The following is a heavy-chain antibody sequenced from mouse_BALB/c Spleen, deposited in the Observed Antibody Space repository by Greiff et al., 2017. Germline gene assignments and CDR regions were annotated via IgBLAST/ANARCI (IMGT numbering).Heavy chain of an antibody. CDR3: ARHGDGNYEGDY. Sequence: EVHLVESGGGLVKPGGSLKLSCAASGFAFSSYDMSWVRQTPEKRLEWVAYISSGGGSTYYPDTVKGRFTISRDNAKNTLYLQMSSLKSEDTAMYYCARHGDGNYEGDYWGQGTSVTVSS. D-gene: IGHD2-1*01. CDR2: ISSGGGST. CDR1: GFAFSSYD. J-gene: IGHJ4*01. V-gene: IGHV5-12-1*01.